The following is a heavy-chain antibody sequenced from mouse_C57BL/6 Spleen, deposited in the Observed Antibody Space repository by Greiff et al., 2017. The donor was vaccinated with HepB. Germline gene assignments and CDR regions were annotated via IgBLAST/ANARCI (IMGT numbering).Heavy chain of an antibody. Sequence: QVHVKQSGAELVRPGASVKLSCKASGYTFTDYYINWVKQRPGQGLEWIARIYPGSGNTYYNEKFKGKATLTAEKSSSTAYMQLSSLTSEDSAVYFCARSANWAFDYWGQGTTLTVSS. D-gene: IGHD4-1*01. J-gene: IGHJ2*01. CDR3: ARSANWAFDY. CDR1: GYTFTDYY. CDR2: IYPGSGNT. V-gene: IGHV1-76*01.